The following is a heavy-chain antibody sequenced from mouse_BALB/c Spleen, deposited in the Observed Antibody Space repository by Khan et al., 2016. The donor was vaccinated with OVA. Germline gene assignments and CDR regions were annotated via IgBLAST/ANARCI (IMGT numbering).Heavy chain of an antibody. CDR1: GYTFTDYA. CDR3: ARGGKFAY. D-gene: IGHD1-1*02. CDR2: ISTYYGDV. J-gene: IGHJ3*01. V-gene: IGHV1S137*01. Sequence: QVQLQQSGAELVRPGVSVKISCKGSGYTFTDYAMHWVKQSHAKSLAWIGVISTYYGDVDYSQKFKGKATMTVDRSSSTAYMELARLTSEDSAIYYCARGGKFAYWGQGTLVTVSA.